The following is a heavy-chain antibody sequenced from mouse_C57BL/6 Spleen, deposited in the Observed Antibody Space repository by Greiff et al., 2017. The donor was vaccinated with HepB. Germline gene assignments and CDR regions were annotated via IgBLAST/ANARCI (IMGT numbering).Heavy chain of an antibody. V-gene: IGHV1-64*01. Sequence: QVQLQQPGAELVKPGASVKLSCKASGYTFTSYWMHWVKQRPGQGLEWIGMIHPNSGSTNYNEKFKSKATLTVDKSSSTAYMQLSSLTSEDSAVYYCARNDAGAWFAYWGQGTLVTVSA. J-gene: IGHJ3*01. CDR3: ARNDAGAWFAY. CDR2: IHPNSGST. CDR1: GYTFTSYW. D-gene: IGHD2-12*01.